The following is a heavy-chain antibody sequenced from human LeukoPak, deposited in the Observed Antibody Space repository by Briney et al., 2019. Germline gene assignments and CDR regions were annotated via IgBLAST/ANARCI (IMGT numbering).Heavy chain of an antibody. CDR1: GFTFKNNA. Sequence: GGSLRLSCAASGFTFKNNAMSWVRQAPGKGPEWLSFITGSGDNTYYADSVKGRFSISRDNSESTLYLQMNSLRAEDTAVYYCAKGRAGIYCSSTSCYVMGDAFDIWGQGTMVTVSS. V-gene: IGHV3-23*01. CDR2: ITGSGDNT. J-gene: IGHJ3*02. CDR3: AKGRAGIYCSSTSCYVMGDAFDI. D-gene: IGHD2-2*01.